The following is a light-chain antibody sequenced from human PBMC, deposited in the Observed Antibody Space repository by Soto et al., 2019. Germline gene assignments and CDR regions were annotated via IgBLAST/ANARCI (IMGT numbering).Light chain of an antibody. CDR3: QQTFKTPLS. CDR1: QSISGY. CDR2: GAF. Sequence: DIQMTQSPSALSASVGDRVTITCRASQSISGYLTWFQQKPGKAPKLLIHGAFMLRSGVPSSFSGSGSGTDFTLTISSLQPEDIANYYCQQTFKTPLSFGGGTKLEIK. V-gene: IGKV1-39*01. J-gene: IGKJ4*01.